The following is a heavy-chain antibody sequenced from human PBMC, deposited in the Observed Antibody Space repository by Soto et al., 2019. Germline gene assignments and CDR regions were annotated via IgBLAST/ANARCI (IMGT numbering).Heavy chain of an antibody. D-gene: IGHD1-7*01. J-gene: IGHJ4*02. CDR2: IYWDDDK. Sequence: QITLKESGPTLVKPTQTLTLTCTFSGFSLSTSGVGVGWIRQPPGKTLEWIALIYWDDDKSYSPCLKSRLTITKDPTKNPVVHTMTNMVPVDTATYYCAHRDDITGTSCFDYWGQGTLVTVSS. V-gene: IGHV2-5*02. CDR1: GFSLSTSGVG. CDR3: AHRDDITGTSCFDY.